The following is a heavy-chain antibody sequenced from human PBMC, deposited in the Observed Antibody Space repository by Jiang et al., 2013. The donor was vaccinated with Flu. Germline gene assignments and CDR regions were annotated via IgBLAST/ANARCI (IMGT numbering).Heavy chain of an antibody. J-gene: IGHJ4*02. D-gene: IGHD5-18*01. Sequence: KPSQTLSLTCTVSGGSISSGSHYWSWIRQPAGKGLEWIGHIYTSGTTNYNPSLKSRVTLSVDTSKNQFSLKLSSVTAADTAVYYCASEGDARYSYGSSYFDYWGQGTLVTVSS. CDR3: ASEGDARYSYGSSYFDY. CDR1: GGSISSGSHY. V-gene: IGHV4-61*09. CDR2: IYTSGTT.